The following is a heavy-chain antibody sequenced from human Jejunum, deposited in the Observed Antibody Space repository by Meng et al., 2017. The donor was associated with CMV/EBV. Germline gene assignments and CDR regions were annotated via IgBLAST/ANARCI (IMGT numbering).Heavy chain of an antibody. CDR1: A. D-gene: IGHD1-7*01. Sequence: AMHWVRQAPGTGLEWVAGVSRDSVTIGYADSVKGRFTISGDNAKNSLYLQMNSLKTEDTALYYCAKDLSTGTIRPSSYYYYGLDVWGQGTTVTVSS. V-gene: IGHV3-9*01. CDR2: VSRDSVTI. CDR3: AKDLSTGTIRPSSYYYYGLDV. J-gene: IGHJ6*02.